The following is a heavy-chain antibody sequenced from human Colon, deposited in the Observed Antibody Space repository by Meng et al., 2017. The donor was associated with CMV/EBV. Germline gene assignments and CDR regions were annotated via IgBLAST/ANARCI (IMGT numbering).Heavy chain of an antibody. J-gene: IGHJ4*02. CDR3: ARELESGGLDY. V-gene: IGHV1-2*06. CDR1: GFTFSVCY. CDR2: INPISGGT. Sequence: SCKASGFTFSVCYIHWVRQAPGQGLEWVGRINPISGGTTYAQKFKGRVTLTRDTSISTDYMEVGSLTSDDTAVYFCARELESGGLDYWGQGTLVTVSS. D-gene: IGHD3-3*01.